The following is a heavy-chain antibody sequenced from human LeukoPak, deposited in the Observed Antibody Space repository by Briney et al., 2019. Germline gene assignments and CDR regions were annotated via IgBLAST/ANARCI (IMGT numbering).Heavy chain of an antibody. CDR1: GGPLSSSSYY. D-gene: IGHD4-17*01. CDR2: IYYSGST. V-gene: IGHV4-39*07. J-gene: IGHJ2*01. Sequence: PSETLSPTCTVSGGPLSSSSYYRGWDRPPPGKGLGWVGGIYYSGSTYYNPSLKSRVTVSVDTSKNQFSLRLSSVTAADTAVYYCARDVGRDYGVVWYFDLWGRGTLVTVSS. CDR3: ARDVGRDYGVVWYFDL.